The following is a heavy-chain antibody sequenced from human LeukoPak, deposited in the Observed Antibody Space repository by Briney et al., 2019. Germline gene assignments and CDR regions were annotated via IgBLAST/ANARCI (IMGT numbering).Heavy chain of an antibody. V-gene: IGHV1-46*01. CDR1: GYTFTSYY. J-gene: IGHJ4*02. CDR2: INPSGGST. CDR3: ARGPLSVVYSSSVPIDY. Sequence: ASVKVSCKASGYTFTSYYMHWVRQAPGQGLEWMGIINPSGGSTSYAQKFQGRVTMTRDTSTSTVYMELSSLRSEDTAVYYCARGPLSVVYSSSVPIDYWGQGTLVTVSS. D-gene: IGHD6-6*01.